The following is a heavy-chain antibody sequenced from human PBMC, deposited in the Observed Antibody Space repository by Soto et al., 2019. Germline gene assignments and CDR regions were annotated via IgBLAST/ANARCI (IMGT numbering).Heavy chain of an antibody. CDR1: GFSLCTSGMC. J-gene: IGHJ6*02. CDR3: ARIVRGVVCPSCYGMDV. V-gene: IGHV2-70*01. Sequence: SGPTLVNPTQTLTLTCTFSGFSLCTSGMCVSWIRQPPGKALEWLALIDWDDDKYYSTSLKTRLTISKDTSKNQVVLTMTNMDPVDTATYYCARIVRGVVCPSCYGMDVWGQGTTVTVSS. D-gene: IGHD3-3*01. CDR2: IDWDDDK.